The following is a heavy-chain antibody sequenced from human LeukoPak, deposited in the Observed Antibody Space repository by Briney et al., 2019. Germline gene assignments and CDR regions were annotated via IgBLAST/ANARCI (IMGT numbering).Heavy chain of an antibody. CDR2: IYYSGST. CDR1: GGSISSGGYY. D-gene: IGHD4-17*01. V-gene: IGHV4-31*03. J-gene: IGHJ2*01. Sequence: SETLSLTCTVSGGSISSGGYYWNWIRQYSVKDLEWIGYIYYSGSTYYNPSLKSRVTISVDTSKNQFSLKLSSVTAADTAVYYCARDRTGDWYFDLWGRGTLVTVSS. CDR3: ARDRTGDWYFDL.